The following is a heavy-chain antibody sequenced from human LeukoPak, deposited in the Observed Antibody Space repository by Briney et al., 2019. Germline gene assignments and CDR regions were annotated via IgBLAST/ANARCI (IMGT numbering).Heavy chain of an antibody. J-gene: IGHJ4*02. D-gene: IGHD2-15*01. CDR2: IYHSGST. CDR3: ARGGYCSGGSCYGFDY. CDR1: GGSFSGYY. V-gene: IGHV4-34*01. Sequence: SETLSLTCAVYGGSFSGYYWSWLRQPPGKGLEWIGEIYHSGSTNYNPSLKSRVTISVDKSKNQFSLKLSSVTAADTAVYYCARGGYCSGGSCYGFDYWGQGTLVTVSS.